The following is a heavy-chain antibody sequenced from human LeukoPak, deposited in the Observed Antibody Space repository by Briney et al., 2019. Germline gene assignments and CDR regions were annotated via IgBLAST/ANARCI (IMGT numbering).Heavy chain of an antibody. J-gene: IGHJ4*02. D-gene: IGHD6-13*01. CDR2: ISWNSASV. CDR1: GFTFDDYG. Sequence: GGSLRLSCEASGFTFDDYGMHWVRQAPGKGLEWVSTISWNSASVGYVDSVKGRFTISRDNAKKTLYLQMNSLRAGDTAVYYCARDSAGNDYWGQGTLVTVSS. V-gene: IGHV3-9*01. CDR3: ARDSAGNDY.